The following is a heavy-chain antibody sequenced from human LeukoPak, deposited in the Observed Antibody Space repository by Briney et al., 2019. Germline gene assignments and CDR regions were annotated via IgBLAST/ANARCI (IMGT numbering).Heavy chain of an antibody. CDR3: ARGGYYDFWSGYYGDYYYGMDV. V-gene: IGHV3-33*01. D-gene: IGHD3-3*01. Sequence: GGSLRLSCAASGFTFSSYGMHWVRQAPGKGLEWVAVIWYDGSNKYYADSVKGRFTISRDNAKNTLYLQMNSLRAEDTAVYYCARGGYYDFWSGYYGDYYYGMDVWGQGTTVTVSS. J-gene: IGHJ6*02. CDR1: GFTFSSYG. CDR2: IWYDGSNK.